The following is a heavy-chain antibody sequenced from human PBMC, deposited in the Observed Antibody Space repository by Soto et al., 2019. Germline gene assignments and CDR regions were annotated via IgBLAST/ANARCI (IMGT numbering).Heavy chain of an antibody. J-gene: IGHJ4*02. CDR2: IYPSGDT. CDR3: ARARIVVAGTIVDY. CDR1: GYSLTSGYY. D-gene: IGHD6-19*01. Sequence: SETLSLTCAVSGYSLTSGYYCGWIRQPPGKGLEWIGSIYPSGDTYYNPSLKSRVTISVDTSKNHFSLKLTSVTAADTAVYYCARARIVVAGTIVDYWGQGTLVTVSS. V-gene: IGHV4-38-2*01.